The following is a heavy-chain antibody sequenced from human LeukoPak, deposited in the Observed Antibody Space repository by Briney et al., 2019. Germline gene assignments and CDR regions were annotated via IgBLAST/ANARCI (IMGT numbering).Heavy chain of an antibody. V-gene: IGHV1-69*04. CDR1: GGTFSSYA. CDR2: IIPIAGIV. Sequence: GASVKLSCKASGGTFSSYAISWVRQAPGHGLEWMGRIIPIAGIVNYAQKFRGRVTIIADISTSTAYMELSGLRSEDTAVYYCHMGEDGYDGNYGMDVWGQGTTVTVSS. CDR3: HMGEDGYDGNYGMDV. D-gene: IGHD5-12*01. J-gene: IGHJ6*02.